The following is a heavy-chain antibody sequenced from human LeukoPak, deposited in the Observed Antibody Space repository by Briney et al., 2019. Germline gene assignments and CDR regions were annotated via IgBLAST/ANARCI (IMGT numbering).Heavy chain of an antibody. J-gene: IGHJ4*02. D-gene: IGHD3-10*01. Sequence: GRSLRLSCAASGFTFSSYGMHSVRQAPGKGLEWVVVIWYDGSSKYYADSVKGRFTISRDNSKNTLYLQMNSLRAEDTAVYYCARDGSFGELDYWGQGTLVTVSS. CDR1: GFTFSSYG. V-gene: IGHV3-33*01. CDR2: IWYDGSSK. CDR3: ARDGSFGELDY.